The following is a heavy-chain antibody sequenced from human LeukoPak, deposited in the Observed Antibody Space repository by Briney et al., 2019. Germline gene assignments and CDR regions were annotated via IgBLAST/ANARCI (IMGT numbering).Heavy chain of an antibody. D-gene: IGHD3-10*01. Sequence: GRSLRLSCAASGFTFSSYAMHWVRQAPGKGLEWVAVISYDGSNKYYADSVKGRFTISRDNSKNTLYLQMNSLRAEDTALYYCAKGITMVRGVIRVYYYYGMDVWGQGTTVTVSS. J-gene: IGHJ6*02. CDR3: AKGITMVRGVIRVYYYYGMDV. CDR2: ISYDGSNK. V-gene: IGHV3-30-3*01. CDR1: GFTFSSYA.